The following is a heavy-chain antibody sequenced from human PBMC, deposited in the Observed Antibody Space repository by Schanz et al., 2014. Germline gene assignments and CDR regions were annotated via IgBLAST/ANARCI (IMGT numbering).Heavy chain of an antibody. V-gene: IGHV3-9*01. J-gene: IGHJ2*01. CDR3: AKDLGVDCGDGCFNWYFDL. CDR1: GFTFDKYA. D-gene: IGHD2-21*02. CDR2: ISWNSGTI. Sequence: EVQLVESGGGLVQPGKSLRLSCAASGFTFDKYAMHWVRQAPGKGLEWVSVISWNSGTIGYADSVKGRFTISRDNAKNSLYLQMNSLRAEDTAVYFCAKDLGVDCGDGCFNWYFDLWGRGTLVTVSS.